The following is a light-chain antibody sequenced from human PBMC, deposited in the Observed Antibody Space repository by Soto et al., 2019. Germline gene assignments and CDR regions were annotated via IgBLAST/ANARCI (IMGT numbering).Light chain of an antibody. Sequence: EIVLTQSPGTLSLSPGERATLSCRASQSVSSSYLAWYQQKPGKAPRLLIYGASSRATGIPDRFIGSGSGTDFTLTISRLEPEDFAVYYCQQYGSSPLTFGQGTKVEIK. CDR2: GAS. CDR1: QSVSSSY. J-gene: IGKJ1*01. CDR3: QQYGSSPLT. V-gene: IGKV3-20*01.